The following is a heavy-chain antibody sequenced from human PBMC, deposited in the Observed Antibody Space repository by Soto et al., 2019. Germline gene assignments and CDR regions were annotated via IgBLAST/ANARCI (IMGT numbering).Heavy chain of an antibody. J-gene: IGHJ6*02. CDR3: ARDKCSGGRCYTGGMDV. CDR2: IYYSGST. CDR1: GGSISSGGYY. D-gene: IGHD2-15*01. Sequence: TLSLTCTFSGGSISSGGYYCSWIRQHPGKGLEWIGYIYYSGSTYYNPSLKSRVTISVDTSKNQFSLKLSSVTAADTAVYYCARDKCSGGRCYTGGMDVWGQATKVPVXS. V-gene: IGHV4-31*03.